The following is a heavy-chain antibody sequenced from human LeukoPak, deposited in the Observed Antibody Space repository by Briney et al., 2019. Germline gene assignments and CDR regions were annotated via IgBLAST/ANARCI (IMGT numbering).Heavy chain of an antibody. CDR3: ARSNYDSTTFYYHLDL. J-gene: IGHJ5*02. CDR1: GFTFSSYW. V-gene: IGHV3-74*01. CDR2: VDVHGQGT. D-gene: IGHD2/OR15-2a*01. Sequence: QAGGSLRLSCAASGFTFSSYWMHWVRQAPGKGPVWVSRVDVHGQGTAYADSVKGRFTISRDNAKNTLSLQMNSLSAEDTAVYNCARSNYDSTTFYYHLDLWGQGTLVTVSS.